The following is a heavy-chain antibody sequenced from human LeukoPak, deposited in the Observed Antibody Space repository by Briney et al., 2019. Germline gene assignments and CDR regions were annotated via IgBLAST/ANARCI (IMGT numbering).Heavy chain of an antibody. Sequence: PGGSLRLSCAASGFACYWMTWVRQAPGKGLEWVANIKPDGSGKNYVDSVEGRFTISRDNAKNSLYLQMRGLRVEDTAVYYCSSQPAVLNLDCWGQGALVTVSS. V-gene: IGHV3-7*01. CDR2: IKPDGSGK. D-gene: IGHD2/OR15-2a*01. J-gene: IGHJ4*02. CDR1: GFACYW. CDR3: SSQPAVLNLDC.